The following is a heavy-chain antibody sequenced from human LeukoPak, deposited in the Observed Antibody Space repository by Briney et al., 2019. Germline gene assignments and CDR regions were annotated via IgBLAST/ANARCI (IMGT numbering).Heavy chain of an antibody. V-gene: IGHV4-39*07. CDR2: IYYSGST. Sequence: SETLSLTCSVSGDSISRSTYYWGWIRQPPGKGLEWIGSIYYSGSTYYNPSLKSRVTISEDPSKNQFSLKLSSVTAADTAVYYCAREDGTSMDNAFDIWGQGTMVTVSS. D-gene: IGHD5-18*01. J-gene: IGHJ3*02. CDR1: GDSISRSTYY. CDR3: AREDGTSMDNAFDI.